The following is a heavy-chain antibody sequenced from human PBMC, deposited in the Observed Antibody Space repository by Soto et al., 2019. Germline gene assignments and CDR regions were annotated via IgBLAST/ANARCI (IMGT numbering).Heavy chain of an antibody. CDR3: AKRGWPQTKTTYYFDY. D-gene: IGHD6-19*01. V-gene: IGHV3-23*01. Sequence: PGGSLRLSCAASGFTFSSYAMSWVRQAPGKGLEWVSAISGSGGSTYYADSVKGRFTISRDNSKNTLYLQMNSLRAEDTAVYYCAKRGWPQTKTTYYFDYWGQGTLVTVSS. CDR1: GFTFSSYA. CDR2: ISGSGGST. J-gene: IGHJ4*02.